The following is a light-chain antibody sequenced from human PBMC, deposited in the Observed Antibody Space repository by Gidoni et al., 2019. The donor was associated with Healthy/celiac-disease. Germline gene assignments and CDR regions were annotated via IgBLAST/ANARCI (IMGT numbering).Light chain of an antibody. J-gene: IGLJ2*01. V-gene: IGLV2-8*01. CDR3: SSYAGSNNLV. Sequence: SALTQPPSASGSPGQSVPISCTGTSSDVGGYNYVSWYQHHPGTAPKLMIYEVSKRPSGVPERFSGSKSGNTASRTVSGLQAEDEADYYCSSYAGSNNLVFGGGTKLTVL. CDR1: SSDVGGYNY. CDR2: EVS.